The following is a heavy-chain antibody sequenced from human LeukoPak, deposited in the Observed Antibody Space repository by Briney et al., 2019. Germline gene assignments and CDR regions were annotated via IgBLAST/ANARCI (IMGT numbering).Heavy chain of an antibody. Sequence: SETLSPTCAVYGGSLNDYLWSWIRQPPGQGLEWIGEVGHSGTTNYNPSLKSRVTISVDTSKNQFSLKLTSVTAADTAVYFCARELISSRAAFDTWGQGTVVTVSS. J-gene: IGHJ3*02. CDR1: GGSLNDYL. D-gene: IGHD3-10*01. V-gene: IGHV4-34*01. CDR2: VGHSGTT. CDR3: ARELISSRAAFDT.